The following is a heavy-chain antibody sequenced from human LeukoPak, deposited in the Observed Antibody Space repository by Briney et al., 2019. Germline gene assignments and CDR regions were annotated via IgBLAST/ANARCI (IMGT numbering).Heavy chain of an antibody. Sequence: GGSLRLSCGVSGFTFSSYEMNWVRQAPGKGLEWVSYIGSSGTTMYYADSVMGRFTISRDNAKNSLFLQMNSLRAEDTVIYYCAREAVGDAFDMWGQGTMVTVSS. V-gene: IGHV3-48*03. J-gene: IGHJ3*02. CDR1: GFTFSSYE. D-gene: IGHD6-19*01. CDR2: IGSSGTTM. CDR3: AREAVGDAFDM.